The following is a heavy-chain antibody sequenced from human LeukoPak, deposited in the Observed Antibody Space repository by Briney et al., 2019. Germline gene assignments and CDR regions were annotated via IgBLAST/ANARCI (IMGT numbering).Heavy chain of an antibody. CDR3: ARESIAAAGLLDY. CDR2: ISSSSSYI. CDR1: GFTFSSYS. Sequence: GGSLRLSCAASGFTFSSYSMNWVRQAPGKGLEWVSSISSSSSYIYYADSVEGRFTISRDNAKNSLYLQMNSLRAEDTAVYYCARESIAAAGLLDYWGQGTLVTVSS. J-gene: IGHJ4*02. V-gene: IGHV3-21*01. D-gene: IGHD6-13*01.